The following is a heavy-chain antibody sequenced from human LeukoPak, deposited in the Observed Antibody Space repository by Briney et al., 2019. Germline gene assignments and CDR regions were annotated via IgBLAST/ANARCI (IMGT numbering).Heavy chain of an antibody. J-gene: IGHJ4*02. CDR3: AKDKWPFGIAVALGPFDY. CDR2: ISWNSGSI. V-gene: IGHV3-9*03. D-gene: IGHD6-19*01. CDR1: GFTFDDYA. Sequence: GRSLRLSCAASGFTFDDYAMHWVRQAPGKGPKWVSGISWNSGSIGYADSVKGRFTISRDNAKNSLYLQMNSLRAEDMALYYCAKDKWPFGIAVALGPFDYWGQGTLVTVSS.